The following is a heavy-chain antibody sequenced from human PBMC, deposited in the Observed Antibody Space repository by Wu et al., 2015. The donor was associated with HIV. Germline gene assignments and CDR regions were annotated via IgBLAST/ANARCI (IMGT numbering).Heavy chain of an antibody. Sequence: QVQLVQSGAEVKKPGSSVRVSCKASGGTFSSHGISWVRQAPAQGLEWMGRIIPIFDTVNYAQKFQGRVTITADESTSTVHMELSTLRSEDTAVYYCARGSKRDSSGWYYFDYWGQGTLVTVSS. V-gene: IGHV1-69*13. CDR1: GGTFSSHG. D-gene: IGHD6-19*01. CDR3: ARGSKRDSSGWYYFDY. J-gene: IGHJ4*02. CDR2: IIPIFDTV.